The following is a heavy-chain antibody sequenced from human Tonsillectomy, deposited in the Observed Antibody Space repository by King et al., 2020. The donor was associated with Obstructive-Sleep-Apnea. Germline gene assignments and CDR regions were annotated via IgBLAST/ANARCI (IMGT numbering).Heavy chain of an antibody. CDR2: VYYSGRT. CDR1: GGYITSGDYY. Sequence: VQLQESGPGLVKPSQTLSLTCTVSGGYITSGDYYWSWIRQPQGKGLEWIGYVYYSGRTYSNPSLKSRVTISVDTSKTQFSLKLSSVTAADTAVYYCARGNYYDSSGYYHRGEWFDPWGQGTLVTVSS. V-gene: IGHV4-30-4*01. J-gene: IGHJ5*02. D-gene: IGHD3-22*01. CDR3: ARGNYYDSSGYYHRGEWFDP.